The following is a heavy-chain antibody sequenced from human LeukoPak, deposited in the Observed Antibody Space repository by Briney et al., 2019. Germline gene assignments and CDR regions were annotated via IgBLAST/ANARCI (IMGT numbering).Heavy chain of an antibody. CDR3: ARESLGDYVWGSYHH. V-gene: IGHV3-7*01. CDR1: GFTFSSYW. CDR2: IKQDGSEK. J-gene: IGHJ5*02. Sequence: GGSLRLSCAASGFTFSSYWMSWVRQAPGKGLEWVANIKQDGSEKYYVDSVKGRFTISRDNAKNSLYLQMNSLRAEDTAVYYCARESLGDYVWGSYHHWGQGTPVTVSS. D-gene: IGHD3-16*02.